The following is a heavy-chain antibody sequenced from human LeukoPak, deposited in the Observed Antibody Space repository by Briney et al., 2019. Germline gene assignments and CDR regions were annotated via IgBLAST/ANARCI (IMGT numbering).Heavy chain of an antibody. CDR1: GGSISSYY. V-gene: IGHV4-4*07. Sequence: PSETLSLTCTVSGGSISSYYWSWIRQPAGKGLECIGRIHTSGSINYSPSLKSRVTMSVDTSKNQFSLKLSSLTAADTAVYYCARDGVPIAAAGHLDYWGQGTLVTVSS. D-gene: IGHD6-13*01. CDR3: ARDGVPIAAAGHLDY. CDR2: IHTSGSI. J-gene: IGHJ4*02.